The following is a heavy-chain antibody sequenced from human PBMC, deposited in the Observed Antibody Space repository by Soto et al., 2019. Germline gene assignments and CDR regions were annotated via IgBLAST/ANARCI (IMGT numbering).Heavy chain of an antibody. CDR2: LNPDTGNT. CDR3: AIGVQSVGPRVKAAFDV. D-gene: IGHD1-1*01. J-gene: IGHJ3*01. CDR1: EFTFSDKL. V-gene: IGHV1-3*01. Sequence: QVQLVQSGAELKKPGASVNISCTASEFTFSDKLITCVRQVPGQGLEWMGWLNPDTGNTRYSEPSQGRVTISWHPPDSIVYLELSALANEDTARSFCAIGVQSVGPRVKAAFDVWGQGTMI.